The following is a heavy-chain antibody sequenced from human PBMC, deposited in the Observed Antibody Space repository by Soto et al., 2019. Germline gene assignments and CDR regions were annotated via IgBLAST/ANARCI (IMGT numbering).Heavy chain of an antibody. V-gene: IGHV3-74*01. CDR2: INPGGSIT. CDR3: ARVPTGKYGVWNY. CDR1: GFTFSSYW. Sequence: EEQLVESGGGLVQPGGSLRLSCAASGFTFSSYWMHWVRQAPGKGLVWVSRINPGGSITAYADSVKGRFNISRDNAKNTLYLQMNSLRDDDTAVYYCARVPTGKYGVWNYWGQGTLVTVSS. J-gene: IGHJ4*02. D-gene: IGHD2-8*01.